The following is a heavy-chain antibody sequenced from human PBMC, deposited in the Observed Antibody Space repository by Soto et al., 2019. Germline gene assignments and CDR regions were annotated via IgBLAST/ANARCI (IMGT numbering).Heavy chain of an antibody. V-gene: IGHV4-31*03. J-gene: IGHJ5*02. Sequence: QVQLQESGPGLVKPSQTLSLTCIVSGGSISSGGYYWSWIRQHPGKGLEWIGYIYYSGSTYYNPSLKSRVTISVDTSENQFSLKLSSVTAADTAVYYCARQGLGELFSSWFDPWGQGTLVTVSS. D-gene: IGHD3-10*01. CDR2: IYYSGST. CDR3: ARQGLGELFSSWFDP. CDR1: GGSISSGGYY.